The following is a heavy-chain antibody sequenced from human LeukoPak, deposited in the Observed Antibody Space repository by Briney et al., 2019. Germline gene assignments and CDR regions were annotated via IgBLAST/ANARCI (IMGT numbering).Heavy chain of an antibody. CDR3: AKAPGRSIYPIT. CDR1: GFTFSSYA. V-gene: IGHV3-23*01. D-gene: IGHD3-3*02. CDR2: ISVSGGTT. J-gene: IGHJ5*02. Sequence: TGGSLRLSCAASGFTFSSYAMIWVRQAPGKGLEWVSGISVSGGTTYYADSVKGRFTISRDNSENTLYLQMKSLRAEDTAVYFCAKAPGRSIYPITWGQGTLVTVSS.